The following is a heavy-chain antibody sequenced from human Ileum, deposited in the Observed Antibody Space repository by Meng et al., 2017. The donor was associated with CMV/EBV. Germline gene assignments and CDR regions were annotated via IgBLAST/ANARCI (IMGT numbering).Heavy chain of an antibody. CDR1: GFTFSNYG. CDR2: ISGGGVTT. D-gene: IGHD3-3*01. CDR3: AKATRITISGVVTLPGWFDT. J-gene: IGHJ5*01. Sequence: GESLKISCEASGFTFSNYGLNWVRQVTGKGLELVSRISGGGVTTVYADSVKGRFTISRDPSKNTLYLQMNSLKPEDTAVYYCAKATRITISGVVTLPGWFDTWGQGSLVTVSS. V-gene: IGHV3-23*01.